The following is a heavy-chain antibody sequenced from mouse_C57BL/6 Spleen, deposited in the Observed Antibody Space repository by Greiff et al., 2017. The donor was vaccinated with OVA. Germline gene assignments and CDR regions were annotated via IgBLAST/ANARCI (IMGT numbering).Heavy chain of an antibody. CDR3: AREGGYYYGSSY. V-gene: IGHV1-26*01. CDR1: GYTFTDYY. CDR2: INPNNGGT. J-gene: IGHJ2*01. Sequence: EVQLQQSGPELVKPGASVKISCKASGYTFTDYYMNWVKQSHGKSLEWIGDINPNNGGTSYNQKFKGKATLTVDKSSSTAYMELRSLTSEDSAVYYCAREGGYYYGSSYWGQGTTLTVSS. D-gene: IGHD1-1*01.